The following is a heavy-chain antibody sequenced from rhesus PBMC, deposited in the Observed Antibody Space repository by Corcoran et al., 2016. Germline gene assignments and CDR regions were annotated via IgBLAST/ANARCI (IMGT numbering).Heavy chain of an antibody. D-gene: IGHD3-16*01. J-gene: IGHJ6*01. CDR3: ARRNSGRSGFDS. V-gene: IGHV2-174*01. CDR2: IYWEDDK. Sequence: QVTLKESGPELVKHTQTLTLTCTFSGFSLTTSGMGVGWIRQPPGKALEWLALIYWEDDKRYSTSLKRRLTMSKDTSKNQVVLTMTNMDPVDTATWCGARRNSGRSGFDSWGHGVVFTV. CDR1: GFSLTTSGMG.